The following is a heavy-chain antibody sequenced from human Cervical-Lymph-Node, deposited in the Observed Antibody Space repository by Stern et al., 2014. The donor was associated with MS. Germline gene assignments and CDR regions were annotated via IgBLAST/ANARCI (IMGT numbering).Heavy chain of an antibody. CDR1: GYTFSTYG. J-gene: IGHJ4*02. D-gene: IGHD4-17*01. CDR3: ARYAPTVTTDFDY. Sequence: QVQLVESGSELKKPGASVKVSCKASGYTFSTYGMNWVRQAPGQGLEWMGWINTNTGIPTYAQCFTGRFVFSLDTSVSTAYLQISSLKAEDTAVYYCARYAPTVTTDFDYWGQGTLVTVSS. V-gene: IGHV7-4-1*02. CDR2: INTNTGIP.